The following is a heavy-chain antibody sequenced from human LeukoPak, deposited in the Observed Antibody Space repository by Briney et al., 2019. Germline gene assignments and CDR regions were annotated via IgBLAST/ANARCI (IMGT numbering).Heavy chain of an antibody. D-gene: IGHD3-10*01. CDR2: IYYSGST. V-gene: IGHV4-39*07. J-gene: IGHJ4*02. Sequence: SETLSLTCTVSGGSISSSSYYWGWIRQPPGKGLEWIGSIYYSGSTYYNPSLKSRVTISADTSKSQLSLKLSSVTAADTAVYYCAREPHGSGSYYFDYWGQGTLVTVSS. CDR3: AREPHGSGSYYFDY. CDR1: GGSISSSSYY.